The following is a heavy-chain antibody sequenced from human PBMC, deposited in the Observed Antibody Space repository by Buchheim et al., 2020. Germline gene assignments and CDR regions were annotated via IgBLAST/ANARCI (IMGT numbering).Heavy chain of an antibody. CDR3: ARGTKSITMVQGVIYYYYGMDV. Sequence: QVQLVQSGAEVKKPGASVKVSCKASGYTFTSYDINWVRQATGQGLEWMGWMNPNSGNTGYAQKFQGRVTMTRNNSISTAYMELSSLRSEDTAVYYCARGTKSITMVQGVIYYYYGMDVWGQGTT. V-gene: IGHV1-8*01. CDR2: MNPNSGNT. J-gene: IGHJ6*02. CDR1: GYTFTSYD. D-gene: IGHD3-10*01.